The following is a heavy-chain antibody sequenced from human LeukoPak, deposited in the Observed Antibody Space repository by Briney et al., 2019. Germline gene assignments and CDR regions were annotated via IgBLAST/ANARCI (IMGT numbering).Heavy chain of an antibody. V-gene: IGHV3-7*01. J-gene: IGHJ4*02. CDR3: ARKISPPFWTLSGDYFDY. CDR1: GFTFSSYW. D-gene: IGHD3/OR15-3a*01. Sequence: PGGSLRLSCAASGFTFSSYWMSWVRQAPGKGLEWVANIKQDGGEKYYVDSVKGRFTISRDNAKNSLYLQMNSLRAEDTAVYYCARKISPPFWTLSGDYFDYWGQGTLVTVSS. CDR2: IKQDGGEK.